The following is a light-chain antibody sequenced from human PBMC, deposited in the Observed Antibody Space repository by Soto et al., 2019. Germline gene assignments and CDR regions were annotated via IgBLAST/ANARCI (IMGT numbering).Light chain of an antibody. Sequence: DIQMTQSPSTLSASVGDRVIITCRASQSISSWLAWYQQKPGKAPKLLIYKASSLESGVPSSFSGSGSGTEFTLTISSLQPDDFATYYCQQYNSYSRTFGQGTKVESK. J-gene: IGKJ1*01. CDR1: QSISSW. V-gene: IGKV1-5*03. CDR2: KAS. CDR3: QQYNSYSRT.